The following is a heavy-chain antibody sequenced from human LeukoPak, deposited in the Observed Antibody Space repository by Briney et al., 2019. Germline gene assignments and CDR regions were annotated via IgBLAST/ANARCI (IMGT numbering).Heavy chain of an antibody. Sequence: GGSLRLSCAASGFTFSSYTMNWVRQAPGKGLEWVSSIRSSGSYIYYADSVKGRFTISRDNAENSLCLQMNSLRAEDTAVYYCARDVQIDYWGQGTLVTVSS. D-gene: IGHD1-1*01. V-gene: IGHV3-21*01. CDR1: GFTFSSYT. CDR2: IRSSGSYI. J-gene: IGHJ4*02. CDR3: ARDVQIDY.